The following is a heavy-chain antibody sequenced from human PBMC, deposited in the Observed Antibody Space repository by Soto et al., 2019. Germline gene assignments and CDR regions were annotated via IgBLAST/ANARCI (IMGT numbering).Heavy chain of an antibody. D-gene: IGHD2-2*01. CDR1: GGTFSSYA. J-gene: IGHJ3*02. CDR3: ARDPSCIVVVPAAMAHADDAFDI. Sequence: QVQLVQSGAEVKKPGSSVKVSCKASGGTFSSYAISWVRQAPGQGLEWMGGIIPIFGTANYAQKFQGRVTITADESTSTAYMELSSLRSEDTAVYYCARDPSCIVVVPAAMAHADDAFDIWGQGTMVTVSS. CDR2: IIPIFGTA. V-gene: IGHV1-69*01.